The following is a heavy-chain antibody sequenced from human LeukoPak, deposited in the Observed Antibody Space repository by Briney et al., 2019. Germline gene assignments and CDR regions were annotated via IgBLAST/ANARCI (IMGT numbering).Heavy chain of an antibody. V-gene: IGHV4-59*01. J-gene: IGHJ4*02. Sequence: KASETLSLTCAVYGGSFSGYYWSWIRQPPGKGLEWIGYIYYSGSTNYNPSLKSRVTISVDTSKNQFSLKLSSVTAADTAVYYCARACSQGDYDFGDWGQGTLVTVSS. CDR3: ARACSQGDYDFGD. CDR2: IYYSGST. CDR1: GGSFSGYY. D-gene: IGHD3-3*01.